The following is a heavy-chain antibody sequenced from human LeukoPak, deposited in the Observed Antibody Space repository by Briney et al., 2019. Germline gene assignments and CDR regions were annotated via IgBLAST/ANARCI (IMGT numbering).Heavy chain of an antibody. Sequence: GGSLRLSCAASGFTFSSYGMHWVRQAPGKGLEWVAVIWYDGSNKYYADSVKGRFTISRDNSKNTLYLQMNSLRAEDTAVYYCARDKEDIIVIPADVYYYYYYMDVWGKGTTVTVSS. V-gene: IGHV3-33*01. CDR3: ARDKEDIIVIPADVYYYYYYMDV. D-gene: IGHD2-2*01. J-gene: IGHJ6*03. CDR2: IWYDGSNK. CDR1: GFTFSSYG.